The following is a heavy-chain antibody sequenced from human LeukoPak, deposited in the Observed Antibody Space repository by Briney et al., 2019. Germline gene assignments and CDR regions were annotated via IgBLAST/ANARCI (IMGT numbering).Heavy chain of an antibody. CDR3: ARDSYGSGSSFDY. D-gene: IGHD3-10*01. V-gene: IGHV3-33*08. J-gene: IGHJ4*02. CDR2: IWYDGSNK. CDR1: GFTFSSYA. Sequence: GGSLRLSCAASGFTFSSYAMSWVRQAPGKGLEWVAVIWYDGSNKYYADSVKGRFTISRDNSKNTLYLQMNSLRAEDTAVYYCARDSYGSGSSFDYWGQGTLVTVSS.